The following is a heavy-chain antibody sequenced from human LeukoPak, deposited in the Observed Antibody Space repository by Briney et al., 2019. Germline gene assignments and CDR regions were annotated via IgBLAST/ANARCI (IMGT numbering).Heavy chain of an antibody. V-gene: IGHV1-69*06. CDR1: GGTFSSYA. CDR2: IIPIFGTA. D-gene: IGHD3-10*01. J-gene: IGHJ6*04. Sequence: ASVKVSCKASGGTFSSYAISWVRQAPGQGLEWMGGIIPIFGTANYAQKFQGRVTITADKSTSTAYMELSSLRSEDTAVYYCAGVDGSGGMDVWGKGTTVTVSS. CDR3: AGVDGSGGMDV.